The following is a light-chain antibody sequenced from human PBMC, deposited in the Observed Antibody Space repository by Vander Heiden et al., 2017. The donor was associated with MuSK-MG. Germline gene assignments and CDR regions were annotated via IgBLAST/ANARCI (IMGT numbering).Light chain of an antibody. CDR2: EES. V-gene: IGKV1-33*01. CDR3: KPSVT. Sequence: KLTQSPSSLSASVVAKVTITCQAARDISNYLNWYQKTPGQAPKLLIYEESNVETGFRCSFSGSGSGIDFTCPISSVYADDIGTQNCKPSVTFGQGTKVEIK. J-gene: IGKJ2*01. CDR1: RDISNY.